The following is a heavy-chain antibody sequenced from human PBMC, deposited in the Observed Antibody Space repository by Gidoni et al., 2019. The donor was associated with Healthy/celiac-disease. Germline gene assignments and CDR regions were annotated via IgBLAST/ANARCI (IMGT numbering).Heavy chain of an antibody. CDR3: ARLSRISIFGVVNPTGFDY. Sequence: QVQLQQWGAGLLKPSETLSLTCAVYGGSFSSYYWSWIRQPPGKGLEWIGEINHSGSTNYNPSLKSRVTISVDTSKNQCYLKLSSVTAADTAVFYCARLSRISIFGVVNPTGFDYWGQGTLVTVSS. V-gene: IGHV4-34*01. CDR1: GGSFSSYY. J-gene: IGHJ4*02. CDR2: INHSGST. D-gene: IGHD3-3*01.